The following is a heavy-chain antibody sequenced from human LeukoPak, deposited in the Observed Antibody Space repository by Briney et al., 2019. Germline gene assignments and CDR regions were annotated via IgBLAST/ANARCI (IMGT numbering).Heavy chain of an antibody. CDR3: GAAGNYYYYMDV. J-gene: IGHJ6*03. Sequence: GGSLRLSCAASGFTFSSYAMSWVRQAPGKGLEWVSAISGSGGSTYYADSVKGRFTISRDNSKNTLYLQMNSLRAEDTAVYYCGAAGNYYYYMDVWGKGTTVTVSS. CDR2: ISGSGGST. CDR1: GFTFSSYA. V-gene: IGHV3-23*01. D-gene: IGHD6-25*01.